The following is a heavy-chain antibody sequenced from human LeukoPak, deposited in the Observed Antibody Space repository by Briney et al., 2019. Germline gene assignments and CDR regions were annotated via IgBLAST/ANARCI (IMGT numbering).Heavy chain of an antibody. D-gene: IGHD2-15*01. V-gene: IGHV4-38-2*02. Sequence: SETLSLTCSVSGYSINCGTYWGRIRPPPGKGLDWIGSIYHSGSTYYNPSLKSRVTISVDTSKNQFSLKLNSVTAADTAVYYFARGGVVAAPGDAFDIWGQGTMVTVSS. J-gene: IGHJ3*02. CDR3: ARGGVVAAPGDAFDI. CDR1: GYSINCGTY. CDR2: IYHSGST.